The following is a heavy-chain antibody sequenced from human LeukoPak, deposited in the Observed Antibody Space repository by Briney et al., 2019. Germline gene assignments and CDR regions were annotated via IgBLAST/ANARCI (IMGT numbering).Heavy chain of an antibody. D-gene: IGHD1-1*01. CDR3: ARRTSGSYYFDF. V-gene: IGHV4-59*08. Sequence: SETLSLTCTVSGVSIRSYYWSWIQQPPGQGLEWFGNIYYSGSTDYNPALKRRVTMSTDTSRSQFSLKLSSMTAADTAVYYCARRTSGSYYFDFWGQGALVTVSS. CDR2: IYYSGST. CDR1: GVSIRSYY. J-gene: IGHJ4*02.